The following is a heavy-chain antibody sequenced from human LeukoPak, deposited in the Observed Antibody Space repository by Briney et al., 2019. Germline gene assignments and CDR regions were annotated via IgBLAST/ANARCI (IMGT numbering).Heavy chain of an antibody. CDR1: GYTFTGYY. D-gene: IGHD3-10*01. CDR3: AREYYGSGSYYFDY. CDR2: INPNSGGT. J-gene: IGHJ4*02. Sequence: ASVKVSCKASGYTFTGYYMHWVRQAPGQGLEWMGWINPNSGGTNYAQRFQGRVTMTRDTSISTAYMELSRLRSDDTAVYYCAREYYGSGSYYFDYWSQGTLVTVSS. V-gene: IGHV1-2*02.